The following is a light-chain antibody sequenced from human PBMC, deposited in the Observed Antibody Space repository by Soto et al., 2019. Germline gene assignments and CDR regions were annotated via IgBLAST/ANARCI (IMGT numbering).Light chain of an antibody. J-gene: IGLJ2*01. CDR1: SSDVGGYNY. V-gene: IGLV2-14*01. CDR3: TSYTTRSTVV. CDR2: EVS. Sequence: QSALTQPASVSGSPGQSITISCTGTSSDVGGYNYVSWYQQHPGKAPKLMLYEVSNRPSGVSNRFSGSKSGNTASLTISGLQAEDEADYYCTSYTTRSTVVFGGGTQLTVL.